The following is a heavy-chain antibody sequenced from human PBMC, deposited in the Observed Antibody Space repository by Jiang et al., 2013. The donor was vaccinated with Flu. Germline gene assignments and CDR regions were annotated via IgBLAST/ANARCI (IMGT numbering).Heavy chain of an antibody. D-gene: IGHD1-26*01. CDR2: ISSSSSYI. Sequence: VQLVESGGGLVKPGGSLRLSCAASGFTFSSYSMNWVRQAPGKGLEWVSSISSSSSYIYYADSVKGRFTISRDNAKNSLYLQMNSLRAEDTAVYYCARDEKWTIREIFDYWGQGTLVTVSS. J-gene: IGHJ4*02. CDR3: ARDEKWTIREIFDY. CDR1: GFTFSSYS. V-gene: IGHV3-21*01.